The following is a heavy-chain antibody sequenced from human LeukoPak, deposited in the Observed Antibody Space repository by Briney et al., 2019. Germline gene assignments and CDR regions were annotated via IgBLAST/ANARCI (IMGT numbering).Heavy chain of an antibody. CDR2: ITGSGDNT. D-gene: IGHD1-14*01. J-gene: IGHJ4*01. CDR3: ASPNRFDY. V-gene: IGHV3-23*01. CDR1: GFTFSSYD. Sequence: WGSLTLSCAASGFTFSSYDMSWVRQAPGKGLEWISTITGSGDNTYYAHPVKGRFTISRDNSKSTLYLQMNSLRADGTAVYYCASPNRFDYWGQRTLVHLSS.